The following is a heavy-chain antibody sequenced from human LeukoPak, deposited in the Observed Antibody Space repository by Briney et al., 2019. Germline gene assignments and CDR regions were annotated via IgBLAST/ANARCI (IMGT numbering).Heavy chain of an antibody. CDR1: GFTFSSYS. J-gene: IGHJ3*02. CDR3: ASGRGPADAFDI. D-gene: IGHD2-15*01. CDR2: ISSSSSTI. V-gene: IGHV3-48*01. Sequence: PGGSLRLSCAASGFTFSSYSMNWVRQAPGKGLEWVSYISSSSSTIYYADSVKGQFTISRDNAKNSLYLQMNSLRAEDTAVYYCASGRGPADAFDIWGQGTMVTVSS.